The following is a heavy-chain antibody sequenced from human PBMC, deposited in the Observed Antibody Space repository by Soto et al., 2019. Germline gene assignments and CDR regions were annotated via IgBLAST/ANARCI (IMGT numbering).Heavy chain of an antibody. CDR1: GFTFSSYS. CDR2: ISSSSSYI. J-gene: IGHJ4*02. V-gene: IGHV3-21*01. CDR3: ARRGGQLGTVDY. Sequence: GGSLRLSCAASGFTFSSYSMNWVRQAPGKGLEWVSSISSSSSYIYYADSVKGRFTISRDNAKNSLYLQMNSLRAEDTAVYYCARRGGQLGTVDYWGQGTLVTVSS. D-gene: IGHD6-6*01.